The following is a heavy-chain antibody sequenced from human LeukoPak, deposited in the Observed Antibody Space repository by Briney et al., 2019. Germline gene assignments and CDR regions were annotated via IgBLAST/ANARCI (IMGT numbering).Heavy chain of an antibody. J-gene: IGHJ4*02. Sequence: ASVKVSCKASGYTFTSYYMHWVRQAPGQGLEWMGIINPSGGSTSYAQKFQGRVTMTRDTSISTAYMELSRLRSDDTAVYYCALPKYDSSGYPRYYFDYWGQGTLVTVSS. V-gene: IGHV1-46*01. CDR1: GYTFTSYY. D-gene: IGHD3-22*01. CDR2: INPSGGST. CDR3: ALPKYDSSGYPRYYFDY.